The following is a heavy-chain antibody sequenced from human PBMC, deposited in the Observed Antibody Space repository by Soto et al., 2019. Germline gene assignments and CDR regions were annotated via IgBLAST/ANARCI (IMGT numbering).Heavy chain of an antibody. D-gene: IGHD6-19*01. CDR1: GGSISSYY. CDR2: IHYSGST. J-gene: IGHJ5*02. V-gene: IGHV4-59*01. CDR3: ARGRISSGWPEFDP. Sequence: QVQLQESGPGLVKPSETLSLTCTVSGGSISSYYWSWIRQPPGKGLEWIGYIHYSGSTNYNPSLKSRVTISVDTSKNQFSLKLTSVTAADTAVYYCARGRISSGWPEFDPWGQGTLGTVSS.